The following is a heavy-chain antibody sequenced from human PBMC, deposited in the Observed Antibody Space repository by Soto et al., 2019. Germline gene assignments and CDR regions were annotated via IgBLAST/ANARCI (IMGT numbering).Heavy chain of an antibody. CDR1: GESFSNHY. Sequence: SETLSLTCAVYGESFSNHYWTWIRQSPGKGLEWVGEINYSGCTRYNWSLGSRVTISVDTSKNQFSLMVTSVTAEDTAVYYCARGVVYRDVGLAYGMDVWGQGTTVTVSS. CDR3: ARGVVYRDVGLAYGMDV. J-gene: IGHJ6*02. CDR2: INYSGCT. D-gene: IGHD3-22*01. V-gene: IGHV4-34*01.